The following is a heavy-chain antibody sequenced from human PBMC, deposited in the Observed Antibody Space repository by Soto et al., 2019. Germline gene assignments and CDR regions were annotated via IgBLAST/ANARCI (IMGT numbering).Heavy chain of an antibody. Sequence: GSLRLSCAASVFTFSSYAMSWVRQAPGKGLEWVSAISGSGGSTYYADSVKGRFTISRDNSKNTLYLQMNSLRAEDTAVYYCAKDLVSSSGWYDYWGQGTLVTVSS. J-gene: IGHJ4*02. CDR1: VFTFSSYA. CDR3: AKDLVSSSGWYDY. V-gene: IGHV3-23*01. D-gene: IGHD6-19*01. CDR2: ISGSGGST.